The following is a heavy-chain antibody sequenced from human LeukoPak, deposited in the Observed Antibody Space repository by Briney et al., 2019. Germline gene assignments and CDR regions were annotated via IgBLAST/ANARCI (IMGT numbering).Heavy chain of an antibody. CDR2: ISGSGGNT. J-gene: IGHJ2*01. CDR3: AKFSSAAYGYFDL. Sequence: GGSLRLSCAASGFTFSSYAKSWVRQAPGKGLEWLSAISGSGGNTYYADSVKGRFTISRDNCKNTLYLQMNSLRAEDTAVYYCAKFSSAAYGYFDLWGRGTLVTVSS. V-gene: IGHV3-23*01. D-gene: IGHD3-10*01. CDR1: GFTFSSYA.